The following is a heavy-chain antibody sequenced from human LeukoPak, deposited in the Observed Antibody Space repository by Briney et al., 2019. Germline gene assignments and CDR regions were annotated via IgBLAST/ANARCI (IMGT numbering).Heavy chain of an antibody. Sequence: GGSLRLSCAASGFTFSSYGMHWVRQAPAKGLEWVAVIWYDGSNKYYADSVKGRLTISRDNSKNTLYLQMNSLRAEDTAVYYCATSGSYYRFEYWGQGTLVTVSS. V-gene: IGHV3-33*01. CDR2: IWYDGSNK. D-gene: IGHD1-26*01. CDR3: ATSGSYYRFEY. CDR1: GFTFSSYG. J-gene: IGHJ4*02.